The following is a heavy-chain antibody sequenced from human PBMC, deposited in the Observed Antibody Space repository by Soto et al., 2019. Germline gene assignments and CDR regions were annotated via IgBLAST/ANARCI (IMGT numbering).Heavy chain of an antibody. Sequence: EVQLVESRGGLVQPGGSLRLSCAASGFTFSSYWMSWVRQAPGKGLEWVANIKQDGSEKYYVDSVKGRFTISRDNAKNSLYLQMNSLRAEDTAVYYCARDRTIAAAPYYFDYWGQGTLVTVSS. CDR2: IKQDGSEK. CDR3: ARDRTIAAAPYYFDY. V-gene: IGHV3-7*01. CDR1: GFTFSSYW. D-gene: IGHD6-13*01. J-gene: IGHJ4*02.